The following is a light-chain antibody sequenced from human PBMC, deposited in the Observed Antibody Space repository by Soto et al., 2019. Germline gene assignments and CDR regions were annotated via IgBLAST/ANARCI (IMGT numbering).Light chain of an antibody. V-gene: IGKV3-20*01. Sequence: EIVLTQSPGTLSLSPGERATLSCRASQSVSSSYLAWYQQQPGQAPRLLIYGASSRATGIPDRFSGSGSGTEFTLTISSLQSDDFAVYYCQQYNNWPPTFGQGTKVDI. CDR2: GAS. CDR3: QQYNNWPPT. CDR1: QSVSSSY. J-gene: IGKJ1*01.